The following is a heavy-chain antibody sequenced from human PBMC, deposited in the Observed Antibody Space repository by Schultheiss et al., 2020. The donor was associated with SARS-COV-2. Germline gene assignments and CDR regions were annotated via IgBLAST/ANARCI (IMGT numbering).Heavy chain of an antibody. Sequence: GGSLRLSCAASGFTFDDYAMHWVRQAPGKGLEWVSSISSSSSYIYYADSVKGRFTISRDNSKNTLYLQMNSLRAEDTAVYYCAKDRLGSCYYYMDVWGKGTTVTVSS. CDR2: ISSSSSYI. V-gene: IGHV3-21*04. CDR3: AKDRLGSCYYYMDV. CDR1: GFTFDDYA. J-gene: IGHJ6*03. D-gene: IGHD2-15*01.